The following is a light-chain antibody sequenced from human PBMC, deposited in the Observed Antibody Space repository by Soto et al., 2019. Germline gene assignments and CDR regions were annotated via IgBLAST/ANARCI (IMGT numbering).Light chain of an antibody. V-gene: IGLV2-18*02. J-gene: IGLJ1*01. Sequence: QSVLTQPPSVSGSPGQSVAISCTGTSSDVGNSNGVSWYQQAPGTAPKLMIYDVTNRPSGVPDRFSGSKSGNTASLTISGLQAEDEADYYCSSYTSSSTYVFGTGTKDTVL. CDR1: SSDVGNSNG. CDR3: SSYTSSSTYV. CDR2: DVT.